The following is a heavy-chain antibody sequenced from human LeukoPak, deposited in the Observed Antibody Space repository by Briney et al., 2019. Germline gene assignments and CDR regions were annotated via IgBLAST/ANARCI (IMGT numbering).Heavy chain of an antibody. D-gene: IGHD5-12*01. J-gene: IGHJ4*02. CDR3: AKDTRYDYYFDY. CDR2: ISYDGSNK. CDR1: GFTFSSYG. V-gene: IGHV3-30*18. Sequence: GRSLRLSCAASGFTFSSYGMYWVRQAPGKGLEWVAVISYDGSNKYYADSVKGRLTISRDNSKNTLYLQMNSLRAEDTAVYYCAKDTRYDYYFDYWGQGTLVTVSS.